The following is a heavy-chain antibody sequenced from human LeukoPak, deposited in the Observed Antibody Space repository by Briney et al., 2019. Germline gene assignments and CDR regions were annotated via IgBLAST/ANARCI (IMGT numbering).Heavy chain of an antibody. J-gene: IGHJ4*02. D-gene: IGHD3-3*01. CDR2: IKQDGSEK. CDR1: GFTFSSYW. CDR3: ARDQLLNLRFLEWPPYDY. V-gene: IGHV3-7*01. Sequence: GGSLRLSCAASGFTFSSYWMSWVRQAPGKGLEWVANIKQDGSEKYYVDSVKGRFTISRDNAKTSLYLQMNSLRAEDTAVYYCARDQLLNLRFLEWPPYDYWGQGTLVTVSS.